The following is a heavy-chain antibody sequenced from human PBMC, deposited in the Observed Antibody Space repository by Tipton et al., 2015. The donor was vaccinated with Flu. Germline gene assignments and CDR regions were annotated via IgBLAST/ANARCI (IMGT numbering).Heavy chain of an antibody. CDR3: AREWVDYYDSTEGDAFDI. V-gene: IGHV3-21*01. Sequence: CAASGFTFSYYGMNWVRLAPGKGLEWVSFISSSGSHIFYTDSVRGRFTVSRDDAKNSFYLQMNSLRAEDTAVYYCAREWVDYYDSTEGDAFDIWGQGTMVTVSS. J-gene: IGHJ3*02. CDR1: GFTFSYYG. D-gene: IGHD3-22*01. CDR2: ISSSGSHI.